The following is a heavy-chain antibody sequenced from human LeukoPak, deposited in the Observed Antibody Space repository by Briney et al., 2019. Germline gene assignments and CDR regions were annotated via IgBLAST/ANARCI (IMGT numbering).Heavy chain of an antibody. CDR1: GFPFSNAW. V-gene: IGHV3-15*01. D-gene: IGHD2-2*01. Sequence: GGSLRLSCAASGFPFSNAWMSRVRQAPGKGLEWVGRIKSKSDGGATDSAAPVKGRFTISRDDSKNTLYLQMDSLKTEDTAVYYCITERVGDAFDIWGQGTMVTVSS. CDR2: IKSKSDGGAT. J-gene: IGHJ3*02. CDR3: ITERVGDAFDI.